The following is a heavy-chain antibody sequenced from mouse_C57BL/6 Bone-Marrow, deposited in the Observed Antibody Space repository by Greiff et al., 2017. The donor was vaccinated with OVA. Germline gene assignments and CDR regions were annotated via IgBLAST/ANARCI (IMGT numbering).Heavy chain of an antibody. Sequence: EVHLVESEGGLVQPGSSMKLSCTASGFTFSDYYMAWVRQVPEKGLEWVANINYDGSSTYYLDSLKSRFIISRDNAKNILYLQMSSLKSEDTATYYCARAYYSNYFYYFDYWGQGTTLTVSS. CDR2: INYDGSST. V-gene: IGHV5-16*01. J-gene: IGHJ2*01. CDR3: ARAYYSNYFYYFDY. D-gene: IGHD2-5*01. CDR1: GFTFSDYY.